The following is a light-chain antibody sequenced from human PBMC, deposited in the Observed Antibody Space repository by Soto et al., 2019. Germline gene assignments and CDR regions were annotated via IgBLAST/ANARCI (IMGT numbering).Light chain of an antibody. CDR3: HHYNSYSEA. Sequence: IHMTHSPSTLSVSLGDRVTITFRAIQTISSWLAWYQQKPWKAPKLLIYQASNLTSGVPSRFSGSGSGTEFTLTISSLQPDDFATYYCHHYNSYSEAFGQGTKV. J-gene: IGKJ1*01. CDR1: QTISSW. CDR2: QAS. V-gene: IGKV1-5*03.